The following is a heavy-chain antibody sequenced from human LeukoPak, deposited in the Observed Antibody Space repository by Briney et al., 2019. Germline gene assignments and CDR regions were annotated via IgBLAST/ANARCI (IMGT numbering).Heavy chain of an antibody. V-gene: IGHV3-30-3*01. Sequence: GGSLRLSCAASGFTFSSYAMHWVRQAPGKGLEWVAVISYDGSNKYYADSVKGRFIISRDNSKNTLYLQMNSLRAEDTAVYYCAPLSDGWYVHYFDYWGQGTLVTVSS. D-gene: IGHD6-19*01. J-gene: IGHJ4*02. CDR1: GFTFSSYA. CDR2: ISYDGSNK. CDR3: APLSDGWYVHYFDY.